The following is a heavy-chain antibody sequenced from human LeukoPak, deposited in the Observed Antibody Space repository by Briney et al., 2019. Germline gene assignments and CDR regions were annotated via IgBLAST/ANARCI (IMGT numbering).Heavy chain of an antibody. Sequence: SETLSLTCAVYGGSFSGYYWSWIRQPPGKGLEWIGSIYYSGSTYYNPSLKSRVTISVDTSKNQFSLKLSSVTAADTAVYYCARSRQYQLLGWFDPWGQGTLVTVSS. J-gene: IGHJ5*02. V-gene: IGHV4-34*01. CDR3: ARSRQYQLLGWFDP. D-gene: IGHD2-2*01. CDR1: GGSFSGYY. CDR2: IYYSGST.